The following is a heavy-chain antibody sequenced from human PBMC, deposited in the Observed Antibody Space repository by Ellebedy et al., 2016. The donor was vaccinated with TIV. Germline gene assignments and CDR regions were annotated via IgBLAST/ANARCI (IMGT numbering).Heavy chain of an antibody. J-gene: IGHJ4*02. Sequence: GGSLRLXXAASGFTFSGYGMHWVRQAPGKGLEWVAVISYDGSNIYYADSVKGRFAISRDNSKNTLYLRMNSLRPEDTAVYYCARDVPDIYCTSTSCFLGYYFDSWGQGTLVTVSS. V-gene: IGHV3-30*03. CDR3: ARDVPDIYCTSTSCFLGYYFDS. CDR1: GFTFSGYG. CDR2: ISYDGSNI. D-gene: IGHD2-2*01.